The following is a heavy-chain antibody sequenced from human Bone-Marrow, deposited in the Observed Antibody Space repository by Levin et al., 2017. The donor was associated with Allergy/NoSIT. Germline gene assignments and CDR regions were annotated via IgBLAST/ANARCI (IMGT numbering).Heavy chain of an antibody. CDR3: AKDRADLMSSGWYMDAFDI. V-gene: IGHV3-30*18. Sequence: SGESLKISCAASGFTFSSYGMHWVRQAPGKGLEWVAVISYDGSNKYYADSVKGRFTISRDNSKNTLYLQMNSLRAEDTAVYYCAKDRADLMSSGWYMDAFDIWGQGTMVTVSS. CDR2: ISYDGSNK. J-gene: IGHJ3*02. CDR1: GFTFSSYG. D-gene: IGHD6-19*01.